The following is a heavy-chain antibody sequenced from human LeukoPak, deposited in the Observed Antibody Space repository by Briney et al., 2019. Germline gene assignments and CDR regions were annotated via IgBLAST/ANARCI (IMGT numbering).Heavy chain of an antibody. CDR1: GGSISSSSYY. CDR2: IYYSGST. CDR3: ASTTGTTTVFYFDY. J-gene: IGHJ4*02. Sequence: KPSETLSLTCTVSGGSISSSSYYWGWIRQPPGKGLEWIGSIYYSGSTYYNPSLKSRVTISVDTSKNQFSLKLSSVTAADTAVYYCASTTGTTTVFYFDYWGQGTLVTVSS. D-gene: IGHD1-1*01. V-gene: IGHV4-39*01.